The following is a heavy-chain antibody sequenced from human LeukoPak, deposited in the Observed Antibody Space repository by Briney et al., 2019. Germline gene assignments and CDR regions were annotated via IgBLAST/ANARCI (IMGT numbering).Heavy chain of an antibody. V-gene: IGHV4-59*01. CDR3: ARVGGMDYYYYMDA. D-gene: IGHD1-14*01. CDR1: GGSISSYY. Sequence: SETLSLTCTVSGGSISSYYWSWIRQPPGKGLEWIGYIYYSGSTNYNPSLKSRVTISVDTSKNQFSLKLSSVTAADTAVYYCARVGGMDYYYYMDAWGKGTTVTVSS. CDR2: IYYSGST. J-gene: IGHJ6*03.